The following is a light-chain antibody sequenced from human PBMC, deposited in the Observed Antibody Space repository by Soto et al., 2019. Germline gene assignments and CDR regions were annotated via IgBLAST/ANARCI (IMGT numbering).Light chain of an antibody. CDR3: QQYDSYWT. CDR2: DAS. V-gene: IGKV1-5*01. J-gene: IGKJ1*01. CDR1: QSVDIW. Sequence: IQMTQSPSALSASVGDGVTISCRASQSVDIWLAWYQQKPGKAPKLLISDASRLESGVPSRFSGSGSGTEFTLTISSLQPDDFATYYCQQYDSYWTFGQGTKVETK.